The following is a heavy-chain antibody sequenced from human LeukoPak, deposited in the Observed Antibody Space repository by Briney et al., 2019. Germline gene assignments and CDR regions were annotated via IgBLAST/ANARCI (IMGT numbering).Heavy chain of an antibody. J-gene: IGHJ4*02. V-gene: IGHV3-21*01. Sequence: PGGSLRLSCAGSGYSFRSHSMNWVRRAPGKGLEWVSSISSISHYIYYADSVKGRFTISRDNAKNSLYLQMNSLRAEDTALYYCTRDYYDSSGLPFDYWGQGTLVTVSS. CDR3: TRDYYDSSGLPFDY. CDR1: GYSFRSHS. D-gene: IGHD3-22*01. CDR2: ISSISHYI.